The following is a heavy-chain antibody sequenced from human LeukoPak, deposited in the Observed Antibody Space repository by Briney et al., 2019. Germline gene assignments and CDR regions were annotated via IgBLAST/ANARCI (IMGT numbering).Heavy chain of an antibody. CDR1: GFTFSSYA. Sequence: GGSLRLSCAASGFTFSSYAMHWVRQAPGKGLEWVAVISYDGSNKYYADSVKARFTISRDNSKNTLYLQMNSLRAEDTAVYYCARAPAAPLYFDYWGQGTLVTVSS. CDR2: ISYDGSNK. D-gene: IGHD6-6*01. CDR3: ARAPAAPLYFDY. J-gene: IGHJ4*02. V-gene: IGHV3-30*01.